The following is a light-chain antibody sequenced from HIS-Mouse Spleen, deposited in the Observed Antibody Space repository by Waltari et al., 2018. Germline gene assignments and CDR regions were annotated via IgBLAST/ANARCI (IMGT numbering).Light chain of an antibody. Sequence: SYVLTQPPSVPVAPGKTARLTCGGNNMGRKSVHWYQQKPGQAPVLVVYDDSDRPSGIPERFSGSNSGNTATLTISRVEAGDEADYYCQVWDSSSDHVVFGGGTKLTVL. J-gene: IGLJ2*01. CDR1: NMGRKS. V-gene: IGLV3-21*03. CDR2: DDS. CDR3: QVWDSSSDHVV.